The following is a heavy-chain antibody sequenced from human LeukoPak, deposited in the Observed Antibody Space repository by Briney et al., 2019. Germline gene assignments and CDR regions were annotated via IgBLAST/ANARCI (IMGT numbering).Heavy chain of an antibody. V-gene: IGHV1-69*13. CDR1: GGTFSSYA. J-gene: IGHJ4*02. D-gene: IGHD3-22*01. CDR2: IIPIFGTA. CDR3: ARGFVTMISPYDY. Sequence: ASVKVSCKASGGTFSSYAISWVRQAPGQGLEWMGGIIPIFGTANYAQKFQGRVTITADESTSTAYMELSSLRSEDMAVYYCARGFVTMISPYDYWGQGTLVTVSS.